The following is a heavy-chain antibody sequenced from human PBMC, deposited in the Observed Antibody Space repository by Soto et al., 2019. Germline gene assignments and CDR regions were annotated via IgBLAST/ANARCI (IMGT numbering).Heavy chain of an antibody. CDR1: GFTFSSCG. V-gene: IGHV3-33*08. D-gene: IGHD6-19*01. CDR2: IWYDGSNK. CDR3: AREDGIAVAGGAFDI. J-gene: IGHJ3*02. Sequence: GGSLRLSCAASGFTFSSCGMHWVRQAPGKGLEWVAVIWYDGSNKYYADSVKGRFTISRDNSKNTLYLQMNSLRAEDTAVYYCAREDGIAVAGGAFDIWGQGTMVTVSS.